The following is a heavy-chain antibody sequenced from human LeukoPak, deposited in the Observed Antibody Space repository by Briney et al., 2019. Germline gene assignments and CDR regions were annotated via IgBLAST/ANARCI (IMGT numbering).Heavy chain of an antibody. CDR3: ARHWVGAAAGTLTANWFDP. V-gene: IGHV4-4*02. J-gene: IGHJ5*02. CDR1: GGSISSSNW. Sequence: PSGTLSLTCAVSGGSISSSNWWSWVRQPPGKGLEWIGEIYHSGSTNYNPSLKSRVTISVDKSKNQFSLKLSSVTAADTAVYYCARHWVGAAAGTLTANWFDPWGQGTLVTVSS. D-gene: IGHD6-13*01. CDR2: IYHSGST.